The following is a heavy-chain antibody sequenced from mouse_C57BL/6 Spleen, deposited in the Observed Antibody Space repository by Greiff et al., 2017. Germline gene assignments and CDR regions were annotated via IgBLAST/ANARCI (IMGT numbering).Heavy chain of an antibody. CDR3: ARPMTGYFDV. CDR1: GFTFSSYG. CDR2: ISSGGSYT. D-gene: IGHD2-3*01. Sequence: EVKLVESGGDLVKPGGSLKLSCAASGFTFSSYGMSWVRQTPDKRLEWVATISSGGSYTYYPDSVKGRLTISRDNAKNTLYLQMSSLKSEDTAMYYCARPMTGYFDVWGTGTTVTVSS. V-gene: IGHV5-6*02. J-gene: IGHJ1*03.